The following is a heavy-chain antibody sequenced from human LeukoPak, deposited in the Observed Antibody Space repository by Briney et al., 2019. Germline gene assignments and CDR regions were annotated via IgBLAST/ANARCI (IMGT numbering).Heavy chain of an antibody. CDR1: GFIVSSNY. CDR2: IFSSGST. J-gene: IGHJ4*02. V-gene: IGHV3-53*05. CDR3: AKDIDSEYSSSGIDY. D-gene: IGHD6-6*01. Sequence: GGSLRLSCAASGFIVSSNYMSWVRQAPGKGLEWVSVIFSSGSTYYADSVKGRFTISRDNAKNSLYLQMNSLRAEDTALYYCAKDIDSEYSSSGIDYWGQGTLVTVSS.